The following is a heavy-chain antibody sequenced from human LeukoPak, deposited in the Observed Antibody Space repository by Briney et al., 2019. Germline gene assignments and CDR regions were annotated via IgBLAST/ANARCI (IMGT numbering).Heavy chain of an antibody. D-gene: IGHD6-13*01. J-gene: IGHJ5*02. V-gene: IGHV1-2*04. CDR1: GYTFTGYY. CDR3: ARAGYSSSWYLNWFDP. Sequence: SVKVPCKASGYTFTGYYMHWVRQAPGQGLEWMGWINPNSGGTNYAQKFQGWVTMTRDTSISTAYMELSRLRSDDTAVYYCARAGYSSSWYLNWFDPWGQGTLVTVSS. CDR2: INPNSGGT.